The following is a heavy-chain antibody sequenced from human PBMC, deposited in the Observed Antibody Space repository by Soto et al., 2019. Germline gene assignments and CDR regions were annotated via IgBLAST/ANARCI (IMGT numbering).Heavy chain of an antibody. CDR3: AKGGRQWLVTSDFNY. V-gene: IGHV3-30*18. D-gene: IGHD6-19*01. CDR2: VSHDGRNT. Sequence: VQLGESGGGVVQPGRSLRLSCAASGFTFSDYAMHWAHQAPGKGLEWVAVVSHDGRNTHYADSVKGRFTISRDSSKNTVSLEMTSLRAEDTAVYYCAKGGRQWLVTSDFNYWGQGALVTVSS. CDR1: GFTFSDYA. J-gene: IGHJ4*02.